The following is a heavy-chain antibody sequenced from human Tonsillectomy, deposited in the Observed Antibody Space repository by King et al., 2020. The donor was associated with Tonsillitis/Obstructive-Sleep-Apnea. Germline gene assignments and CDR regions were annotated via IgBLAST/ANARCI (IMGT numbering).Heavy chain of an antibody. CDR2: ISYDGSKK. CDR3: AGWGFCSGGSCYSNWFDP. CDR1: GFTFSSYT. V-gene: IGHV3-30*04. Sequence: VQLVESGGGVGQPGRSLRLSCAASGFTFSSYTMHWVRQAPGKGLEWVTVISYDGSKKYYADSVKGRFTISRDNSKNTVYLQMDSLRAEDTAVYYCAGWGFCSGGSCYSNWFDPWGQGNLVTVSS. D-gene: IGHD2-15*01. J-gene: IGHJ5*02.